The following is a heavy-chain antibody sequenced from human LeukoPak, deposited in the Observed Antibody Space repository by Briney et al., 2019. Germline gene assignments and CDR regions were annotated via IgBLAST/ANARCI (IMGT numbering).Heavy chain of an antibody. J-gene: IGHJ3*02. CDR2: IYYNGDT. CDR3: ARRTFQRDFDAFDI. D-gene: IGHD2-21*02. Sequence: PSETLSLTCAVYGGSFSGYYWSWIRQPPGKGLEWIGYIYYNGDTRYNPSLKSRVTISVDTPKNQFSLKLSSVTAADTAVYYCARRTFQRDFDAFDIWGQGTMVTVSS. CDR1: GGSFSGYY. V-gene: IGHV4-59*08.